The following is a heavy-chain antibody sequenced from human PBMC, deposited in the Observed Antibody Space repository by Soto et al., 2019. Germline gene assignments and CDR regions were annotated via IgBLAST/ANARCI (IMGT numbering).Heavy chain of an antibody. J-gene: IGHJ6*02. Sequence: QVQLVQSGAEVKKPGASVKVSCKASGYTFTSYDINWVRQATGQGLEWMGWMNPNSGNTGYAQKWQGRVSMGGEASRGTACRERSRLRWGDRAVYYCAREGGGPGATDYSNCVGWLVAGYYGMDVWGQGTTVTVSS. CDR2: MNPNSGNT. CDR3: AREGGGPGATDYSNCVGWLVAGYYGMDV. CDR1: GYTFTSYD. D-gene: IGHD4-4*01. V-gene: IGHV1-8*01.